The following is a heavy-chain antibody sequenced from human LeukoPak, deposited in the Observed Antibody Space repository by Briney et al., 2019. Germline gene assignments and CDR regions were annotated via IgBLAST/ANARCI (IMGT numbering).Heavy chain of an antibody. Sequence: GASVKVSCKASGYTFINYCMHWVRQAPGQGLEWMGLISPSGSTTYAQNFQGRVTITRDTSTSTLYMELSSLRSDDTAIYYCAKCDETGTTRWFDPWGQGTLVTVSS. J-gene: IGHJ5*02. CDR3: AKCDETGTTRWFDP. D-gene: IGHD1-7*01. V-gene: IGHV1-46*01. CDR2: ISPSGST. CDR1: GYTFINYC.